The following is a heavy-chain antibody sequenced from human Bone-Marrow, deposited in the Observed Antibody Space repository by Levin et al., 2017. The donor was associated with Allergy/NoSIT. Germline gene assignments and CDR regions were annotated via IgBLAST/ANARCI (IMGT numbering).Heavy chain of an antibody. V-gene: IGHV3-9*01. Sequence: GGSLRLSCVASGLTFEDYAMHWVRHAPGKGLECVSSISWNSRSIRYADSVKGRFTVSRDNAKNSLYLHMDSLRPEDTALYFCARDKGYEVDSAMNDAFDIWGQGKMVTVSS. D-gene: IGHD5-18*01. CDR2: ISWNSRSI. CDR3: ARDKGYEVDSAMNDAFDI. J-gene: IGHJ3*02. CDR1: GLTFEDYA.